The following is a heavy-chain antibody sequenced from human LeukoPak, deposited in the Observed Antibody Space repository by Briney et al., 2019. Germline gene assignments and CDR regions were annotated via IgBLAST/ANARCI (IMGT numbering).Heavy chain of an antibody. Sequence: SETLSLTCTVSGGSISSGSYYWSWIRQPPGKGLEWIGYIYYSGSTYYNPSLKSRVTISVDTSKNQFSLKLSSVPAADTAVYYCAVGHYYHSSGYLFDYWGQGTLVTVSS. CDR1: GGSISSGSYY. CDR3: AVGHYYHSSGYLFDY. D-gene: IGHD3-22*01. J-gene: IGHJ4*02. CDR2: IYYSGST. V-gene: IGHV4-30-4*01.